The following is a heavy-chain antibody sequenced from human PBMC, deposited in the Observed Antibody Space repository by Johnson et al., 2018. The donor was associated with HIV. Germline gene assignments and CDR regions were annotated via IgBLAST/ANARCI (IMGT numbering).Heavy chain of an antibody. CDR2: ISYDGTNK. V-gene: IGHV3-30*04. CDR1: AFTFRSYS. D-gene: IGHD3-22*01. Sequence: QVQLVESGGGVVQPGRSLRLSCAASAFTFRSYSMHWVRQAPGKGLEWVAVISYDGTNKYYADSVKGRFTISRDNAKNSLYLQMNSLRAEDTALYYCAGRFYYDSSGYYSAAFDIWGQGTMVTVSS. J-gene: IGHJ3*02. CDR3: AGRFYYDSSGYYSAAFDI.